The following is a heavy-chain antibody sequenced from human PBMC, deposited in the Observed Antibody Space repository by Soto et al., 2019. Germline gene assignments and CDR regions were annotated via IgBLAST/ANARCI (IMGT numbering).Heavy chain of an antibody. CDR2: IWYDGSNK. V-gene: IGHV3-33*01. D-gene: IGHD2-15*01. J-gene: IGHJ4*02. CDR3: ATAKLLLPWLFDY. CDR1: GFIVSSYG. Sequence: GGSLRLSCAASGFIVSSYGMHWVRQAPGKGLEWVAVIWYDGSNKYNADSVKGRFTISRDDSKNTLFLQMNSLRAEDTAVYYCATAKLLLPWLFDYWGQGTLVTVSS.